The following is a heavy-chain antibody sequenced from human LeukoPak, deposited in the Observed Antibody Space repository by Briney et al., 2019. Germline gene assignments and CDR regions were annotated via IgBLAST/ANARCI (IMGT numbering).Heavy chain of an antibody. CDR1: GFTFSSYA. CDR3: AKARDYYEYYFDY. D-gene: IGHD2-21*02. V-gene: IGHV3-30-3*01. CDR2: ISYDGSNK. Sequence: GRSLRLSCAASGFTFSSYAMHWVRQAPGKGLEWVAVISYDGSNKYYADSVKGRFTIPRDNSKNTLYLQMNSLRAEDTAVYYCAKARDYYEYYFDYWGQGTLVTVSS. J-gene: IGHJ4*02.